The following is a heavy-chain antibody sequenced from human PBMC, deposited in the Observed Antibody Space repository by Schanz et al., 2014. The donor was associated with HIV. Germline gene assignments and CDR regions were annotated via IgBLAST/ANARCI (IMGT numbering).Heavy chain of an antibody. CDR3: AKSLTGGRSSLDP. CDR2: ISYDGRNK. J-gene: IGHJ5*02. V-gene: IGHV3-30*18. D-gene: IGHD6-19*01. Sequence: VQLLESGGGLEQPGGSLRLSCAASGFTFDSFGMHWVRQAPGKGLEWVAVISYDGRNKYQAASVKGRFSISRDNSKNTLYLQMNSLRAEDTAVYFCAKSLTGGRSSLDPWGQGTLVTVSS. CDR1: GFTFDSFG.